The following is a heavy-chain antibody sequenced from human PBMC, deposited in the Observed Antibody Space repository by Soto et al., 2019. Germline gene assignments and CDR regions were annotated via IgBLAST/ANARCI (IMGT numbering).Heavy chain of an antibody. CDR1: GFSFPDYS. CDR2: ISGSSSYI. CDR3: ARDGAYCSGTGCRDYYHYMDV. D-gene: IGHD2-2*01. V-gene: IGHV3-21*01. Sequence: EVQLVESGGGLVKPGGSLRLSCAASGFSFPDYSMNWVRQAPGKGLEWVSSISGSSSYIYYADSLKGRFTVSRDNAERSLFLQMNSLGAEDTAVYYCARDGAYCSGTGCRDYYHYMDVWGKGTTVTVSS. J-gene: IGHJ6*03.